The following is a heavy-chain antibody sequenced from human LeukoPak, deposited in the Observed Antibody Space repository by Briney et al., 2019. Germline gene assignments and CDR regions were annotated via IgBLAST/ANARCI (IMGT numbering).Heavy chain of an antibody. CDR3: AKAIGELNFDY. D-gene: IGHD1-26*01. CDR2: INENGDIA. Sequence: PGGTLRLSCAASGFTHEDYAMHWVRQGSGKSLEWVSLINENGDIAYYGDSVRGRFTVSRDNAKNSLHLQMNTLTTEDTALYYCAKAIGELNFDYWGQGTLVTVSS. J-gene: IGHJ4*02. CDR1: GFTHEDYA. V-gene: IGHV3-43*02.